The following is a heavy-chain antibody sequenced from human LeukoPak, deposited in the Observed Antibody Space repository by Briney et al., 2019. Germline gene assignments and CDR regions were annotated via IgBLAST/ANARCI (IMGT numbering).Heavy chain of an antibody. D-gene: IGHD6-19*01. Sequence: GGSLRLSCAASGFTVSSNYMSWVRQAPGKGLEWVSSISSSSSYIYYADSVKGRFTISRDNAKNSLYLQMNSLRAEDTAVYYCARGVEVAVPFDYWGQGTLVTVSS. CDR1: GFTVSSNY. V-gene: IGHV3-21*01. CDR2: ISSSSSYI. J-gene: IGHJ4*02. CDR3: ARGVEVAVPFDY.